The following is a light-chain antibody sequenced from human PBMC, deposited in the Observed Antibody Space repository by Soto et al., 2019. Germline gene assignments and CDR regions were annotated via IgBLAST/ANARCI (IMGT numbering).Light chain of an antibody. CDR1: QSISNN. V-gene: IGKV3D-15*01. Sequence: EIVMTQSPATLSVSPGERATLSCRASQSISNNLAWYQQKPGQGPRFLIYGASTSGPGIPARFSGSGSGTEFTLTISSLQSEDFAVYYCQQYYNWPWTFGQGTKVEIK. J-gene: IGKJ1*01. CDR2: GAS. CDR3: QQYYNWPWT.